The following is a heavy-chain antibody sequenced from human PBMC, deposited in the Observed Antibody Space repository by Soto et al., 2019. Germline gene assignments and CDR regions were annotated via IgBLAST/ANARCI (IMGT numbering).Heavy chain of an antibody. CDR3: AYVVGYITGDYSFEF. V-gene: IGHV1-18*04. Sequence: ASGKVSCKVSASTFTSNGSGWVRQAPGQGLEWLGWISTYNENMDSAPQLQVRRTITTDTATSKANMELTNKKSDDTALYYYAYVVGYITGDYSFEFWGQGTPVTVS. J-gene: IGHJ4*02. CDR1: ASTFTSNG. CDR2: ISTYNENM. D-gene: IGHD5-18*01.